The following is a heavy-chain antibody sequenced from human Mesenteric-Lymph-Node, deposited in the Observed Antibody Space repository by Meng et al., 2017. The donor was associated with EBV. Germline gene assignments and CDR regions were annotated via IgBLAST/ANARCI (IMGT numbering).Heavy chain of an antibody. CDR2: SNPSGGGT. Sequence: GSEWKWAGTSVMVSRYVSPYTFSWHYMHWGRHGSGQGLEWMGLSNPSGGGTNYAQTLQGRFTMTRDSSKSTSYMELSSLRTEDTAVYYCATGNAVAGTKDYWGQGTLVTVSS. J-gene: IGHJ4*02. CDR1: PYTFSWHY. D-gene: IGHD6-19*01. V-gene: IGHV1-2*06. CDR3: ATGNAVAGTKDY.